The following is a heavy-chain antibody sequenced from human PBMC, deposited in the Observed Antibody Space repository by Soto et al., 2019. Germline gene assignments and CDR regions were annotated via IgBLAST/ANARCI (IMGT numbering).Heavy chain of an antibody. CDR2: ISRSSSSI. CDR1: GFTFSSYS. J-gene: IGHJ6*02. Sequence: GGSLRLSCAASGFTFSSYSLNWVRQAPGKGLEWGSSISRSSSSIYYADAVKGRFSISRDNAKNSLYLQMNSLRAEDTAVYYCARQRFLEWLYDYYYYYGMGVWGQGTTVTVSS. V-gene: IGHV3-21*01. D-gene: IGHD3-3*01. CDR3: ARQRFLEWLYDYYYYYGMGV.